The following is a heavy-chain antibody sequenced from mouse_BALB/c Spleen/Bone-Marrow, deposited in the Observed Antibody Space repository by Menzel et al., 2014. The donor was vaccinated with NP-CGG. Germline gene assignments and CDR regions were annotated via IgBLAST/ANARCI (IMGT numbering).Heavy chain of an antibody. CDR1: GSTFTTYW. D-gene: IGHD1-1*01. CDR2: INPSTGYI. V-gene: IGHV1-7*01. Sequence: VQLQQSGAELAKPGASVKMSCKASGSTFTTYWMHWVKQRPGQGLEWIGYINPSTGYIEYNQKFKDKATLTADKSSSTAYMQLSSLTSEDSAVYYCATYVGFAFWGQGTLVTVSA. J-gene: IGHJ3*01. CDR3: ATYVGFAF.